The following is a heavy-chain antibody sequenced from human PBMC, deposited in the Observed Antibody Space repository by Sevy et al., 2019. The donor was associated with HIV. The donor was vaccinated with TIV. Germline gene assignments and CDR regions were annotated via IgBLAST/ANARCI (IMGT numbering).Heavy chain of an antibody. CDR1: GGSITSYY. Sequence: SETLSLTCTVSGGSITSYYWNWIRQRPGKGLEWIGHVFHTGDSNYNPSLKSRITISLATSKNQFSLNLSSLTAADTATYYCARSRAHTRDYYDGFATWGRGTMVTVSS. V-gene: IGHV4-59*01. CDR3: ARSRAHTRDYYDGFAT. D-gene: IGHD2-21*01. J-gene: IGHJ3*02. CDR2: VFHTGDS.